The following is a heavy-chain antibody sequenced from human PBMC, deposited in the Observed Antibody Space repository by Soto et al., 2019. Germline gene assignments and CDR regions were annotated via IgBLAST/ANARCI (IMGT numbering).Heavy chain of an antibody. D-gene: IGHD2-15*01. J-gene: IGHJ4*02. CDR3: ARELRGYCSGGSCCSGRLDY. CDR1: GFTFSSYA. CDR2: ISYDGSNK. V-gene: IGHV3-30-3*01. Sequence: QVQLVESGGGVVQPGRSLRLSCAASGFTFSSYAMHWVRQAPGKGLEWVAVISYDGSNKYYADSVKGRFTISRDNSKNTLYLQMNSLRAEDTAVYSCARELRGYCSGGSCCSGRLDYWGQGTLVTVSS.